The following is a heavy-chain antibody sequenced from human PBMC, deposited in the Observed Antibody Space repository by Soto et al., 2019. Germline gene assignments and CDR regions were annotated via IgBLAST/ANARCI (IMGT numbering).Heavy chain of an antibody. J-gene: IGHJ4*02. CDR1: GFTFSIYA. CDR3: AKDRDIVVVPAAIWEGYYFAY. D-gene: IGHD2-2*01. V-gene: IGHV3-23*01. CDR2: ISGSGGST. Sequence: GGSLRLSCAASGFTFSIYAMSWVRQAPGKGLEWVSAISGSGGSTYYADSVKGRFTISRDNSKNTLYLQMNSLRAEDTAVYYCAKDRDIVVVPAAIWEGYYFAYWGQGTLVTVSS.